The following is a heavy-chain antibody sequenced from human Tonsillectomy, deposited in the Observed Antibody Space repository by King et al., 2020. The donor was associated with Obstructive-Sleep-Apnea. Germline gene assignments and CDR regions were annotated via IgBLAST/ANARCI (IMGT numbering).Heavy chain of an antibody. CDR3: AKMSPHILTGYSH. V-gene: IGHV3-23*04. CDR1: GFTFSSYA. D-gene: IGHD3-9*01. J-gene: IGHJ4*02. CDR2: IWGSGGGT. Sequence: VQLVESGGGLEQPGGSLRLSCAASGFTFSSYAMSWVRQVPGKGLEWVSPIWGSGGGTNYADSGKGRFTISRDNSKNTLYLQMNSLRAEDTAVYYCAKMSPHILTGYSHWGQGTLVTVSS.